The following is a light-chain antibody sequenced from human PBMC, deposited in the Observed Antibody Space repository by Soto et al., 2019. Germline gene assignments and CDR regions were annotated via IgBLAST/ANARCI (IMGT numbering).Light chain of an antibody. CDR1: SSDVGAYNY. CDR3: SSYTSSSTLV. Sequence: QSALTQPASVSGSPGQSITISSTGTSSDVGAYNYVSWYQQHPGKAPKLMIYEVSNRPSGVSNRFSGSKSGNTASLNISGLQAEDEADYYCSSYTSSSTLVFGTGTKLTVL. J-gene: IGLJ1*01. CDR2: EVS. V-gene: IGLV2-14*01.